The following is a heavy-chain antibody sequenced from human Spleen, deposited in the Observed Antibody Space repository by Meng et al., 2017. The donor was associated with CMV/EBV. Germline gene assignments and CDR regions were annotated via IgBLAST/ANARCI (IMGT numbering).Heavy chain of an antibody. D-gene: IGHD3-3*01. J-gene: IGHJ3*02. Sequence: GESLKISCAASGFTFSSNPMHWVRQAPGQGLEWMGIINPSGGSTSYAQKFQGRVTMTRDTSTSTVYMELSSLRSEDTAVYYCARDLSFGVVIFRTQRGGAFDIWGQGTMVTVSS. CDR1: GFTFSSNP. CDR2: INPSGGST. CDR3: ARDLSFGVVIFRTQRGGAFDI. V-gene: IGHV1-46*01.